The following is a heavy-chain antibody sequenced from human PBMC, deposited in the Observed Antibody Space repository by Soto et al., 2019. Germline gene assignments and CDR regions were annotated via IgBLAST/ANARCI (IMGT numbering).Heavy chain of an antibody. CDR1: GGSLSGYY. Sequence: QVQLQQWGAGLLKPSETLSLTCGVNGGSLSGYYWTWIRQPPGKGLEWIGEINHSGNTNYNPSLKSRVTVSIDTSKNLFSLKLSSVTAADTAVYYCARGLRKTLYSTLYYFDFWGQGTLVTVSS. CDR2: INHSGNT. J-gene: IGHJ4*02. V-gene: IGHV4-34*01. CDR3: ARGLRKTLYSTLYYFDF. D-gene: IGHD6-13*01.